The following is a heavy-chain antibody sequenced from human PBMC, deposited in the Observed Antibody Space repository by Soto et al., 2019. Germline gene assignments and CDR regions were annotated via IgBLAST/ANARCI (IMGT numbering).Heavy chain of an antibody. D-gene: IGHD1-26*01. J-gene: IGHJ5*02. CDR1: GDSITSGGYY. V-gene: IGHV4-31*03. Sequence: QVQLRESGPGLVKPSQALALVCSVSGDSITSGGYYWAWLRQRPGEGLAWIGYVYFTGSAYYNPSLKSRMSMSVDTSKNQFSLGLSSVTAADTAFDYCARERVLRSGWFDPWGQGTLVTVSS. CDR2: VYFTGSA. CDR3: ARERVLRSGWFDP.